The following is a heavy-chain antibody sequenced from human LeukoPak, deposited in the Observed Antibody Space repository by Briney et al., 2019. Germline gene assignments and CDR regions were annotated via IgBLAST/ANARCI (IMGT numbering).Heavy chain of an antibody. CDR1: GITLSNYG. D-gene: IGHD5-12*01. V-gene: IGHV3-23*01. Sequence: GGSLRLSCAVSGITLSNYGMSWVRQAPGKGLEWVAGISGSGGRTNYADSVKGRFTASRDNPKNTLYLQMNSLRAEDTAVYYCAKDRHTVATRGYFDYWGQGTLVTVSS. CDR3: AKDRHTVATRGYFDY. J-gene: IGHJ4*02. CDR2: ISGSGGRT.